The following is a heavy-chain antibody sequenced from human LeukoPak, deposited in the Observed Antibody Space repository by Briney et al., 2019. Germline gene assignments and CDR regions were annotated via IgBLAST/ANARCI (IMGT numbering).Heavy chain of an antibody. D-gene: IGHD2-2*01. CDR2: IYTIGST. Sequence: SETLSLTCTVSGGSISSYYWSWLRQPAGKGLEWIGRIYTIGSTNYNPSLKSRVTMSVATSKNQFPLKLSSVTAADTAVYYCARDSSLFDIVVVPAARNWFDPWGQGTLVTVSS. J-gene: IGHJ5*02. CDR3: ARDSSLFDIVVVPAARNWFDP. V-gene: IGHV4-4*07. CDR1: GGSISSYY.